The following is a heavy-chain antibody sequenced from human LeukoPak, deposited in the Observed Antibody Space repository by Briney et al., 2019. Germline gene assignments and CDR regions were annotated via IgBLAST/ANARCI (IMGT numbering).Heavy chain of an antibody. V-gene: IGHV3-74*01. CDR2: INSDGSST. CDR3: ARDLYCSSTSCYIGYYYYYGMDV. D-gene: IGHD2-2*02. CDR1: GFTFSSYW. J-gene: IGHJ6*04. Sequence: GGSLRLPCAASGFTFSSYWMHWVRQAPGKGLVWVSRINSDGSSTSYADSVKGRFTISRDNAKNTLYLQMNSLRAEDTAVYYCARDLYCSSTSCYIGYYYYYGMDVWGKGTTVTVSS.